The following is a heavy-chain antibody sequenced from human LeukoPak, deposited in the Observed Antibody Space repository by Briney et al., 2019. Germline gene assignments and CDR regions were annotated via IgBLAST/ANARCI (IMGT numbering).Heavy chain of an antibody. D-gene: IGHD3-10*01. CDR2: INPNSGGT. CDR1: GYTFTGYY. V-gene: IGHV1-2*02. CDR3: AREREPYGSGSYFVTNWFDP. Sequence: ASVKVSCKASGYTFTGYYMHWVRQAPGQGLEWMGWINPNSGGTNYAQKFQGRVTMTRDTSISTAYMELSRLGSDDTAVYYCAREREPYGSGSYFVTNWFDPWGQGTLVTVSS. J-gene: IGHJ5*02.